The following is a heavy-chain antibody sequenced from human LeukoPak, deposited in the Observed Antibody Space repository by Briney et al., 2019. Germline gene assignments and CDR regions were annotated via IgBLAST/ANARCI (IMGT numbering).Heavy chain of an antibody. CDR1: GGSIRSNG. D-gene: IGHD3-10*01. V-gene: IGHV3-30*18. CDR3: AKGSDVQPFGF. Sequence: LSLTCTVSGGSIRSNGYSWGWVRQAPGKGLEWVAVISYDGSNKYYADSVKGRFTISRDNSKNTLYLQMNSLRAEDTAVYYCAKGSDVQPFGFWGQGTLVTVSS. CDR2: ISYDGSNK. J-gene: IGHJ4*02.